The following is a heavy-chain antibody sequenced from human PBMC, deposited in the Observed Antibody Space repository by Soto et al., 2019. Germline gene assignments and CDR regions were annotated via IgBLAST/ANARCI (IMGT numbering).Heavy chain of an antibody. V-gene: IGHV3-33*01. CDR2: IWYDGSNK. D-gene: IGHD5-18*01. CDR3: ARRVGYSYGIMDV. J-gene: IGHJ6*02. Sequence: GGSLRLSCAASGFTFSSYGMHWVRQAPGKGLEWVAVIWYDGSNKYYADSVKGRFTISRDNSKNTLSLQMNSLRAEDTAVYFCARRVGYSYGIMDVWGQGTTVTVSS. CDR1: GFTFSSYG.